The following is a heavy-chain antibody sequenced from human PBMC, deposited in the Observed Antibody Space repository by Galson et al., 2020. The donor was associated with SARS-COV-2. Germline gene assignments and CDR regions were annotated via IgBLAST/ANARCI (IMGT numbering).Heavy chain of an antibody. CDR3: ARDHGCSSTSCYAGGGYYYYGMDV. V-gene: IGHV5-51*01. CDR2: IYPGDSDT. CDR1: GYSFTSYW. J-gene: IGHJ6*02. Sequence: GGSLRLSCKGSGYSFTSYWIGWVRQMPGKGLEWMGIIYPGDSDTRHSPSFQGQVTISADKSISTAYLQWSSLKASDTAMYYCARDHGCSSTSCYAGGGYYYYGMDVWGQGTTVTVSS. D-gene: IGHD2-2*01.